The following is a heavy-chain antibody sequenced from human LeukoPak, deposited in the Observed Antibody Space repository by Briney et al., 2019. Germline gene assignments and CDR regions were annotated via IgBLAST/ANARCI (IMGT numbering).Heavy chain of an antibody. D-gene: IGHD3-10*01. CDR3: AKTRYYYGSGSAFDY. J-gene: IGHJ4*02. Sequence: GGSLRLSCAASGFTFSSYAMSWVRQAPGKGLEWVSAISGSGGSTYYADSVKGRFTISRDNSKNTLYLQMNSLRAEDTAVYYCAKTRYYYGSGSAFDYWGQGTLVTASS. CDR2: ISGSGGST. V-gene: IGHV3-23*01. CDR1: GFTFSSYA.